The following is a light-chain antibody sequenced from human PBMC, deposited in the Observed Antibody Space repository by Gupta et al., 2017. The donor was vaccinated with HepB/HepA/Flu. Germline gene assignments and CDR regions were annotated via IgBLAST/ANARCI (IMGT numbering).Light chain of an antibody. CDR2: GVS. Sequence: QSALTQPASVSGSPGQSITISCPGPSSDPLHHTYVSWYQQHPGKPPKLMIYGVSNRPSGISNRFSGSKSGNSASLTISGLQAEDEADYYCSSETSRRIWVFGGGTRVTVL. CDR3: SSETSRRIWV. J-gene: IGLJ3*02. V-gene: IGLV2-14*03. CDR1: SSDPLHHTY.